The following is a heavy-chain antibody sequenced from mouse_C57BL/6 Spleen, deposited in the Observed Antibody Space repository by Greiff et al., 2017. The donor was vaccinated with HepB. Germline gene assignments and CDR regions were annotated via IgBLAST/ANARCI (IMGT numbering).Heavy chain of an antibody. CDR2: IDPETGGT. CDR3: TRSLFWYYFDY. V-gene: IGHV1-15*01. CDR1: GYTFTDYE. Sequence: QVQLKQSGAELVRPGASVTLSCKASGYTFTDYEMHWVKQTPVHGLEWIGAIDPETGGTAYNQKFKGKAILTADKSSSTAYMELRSLTSEDSAVYYCTRSLFWYYFDYWGQGTTLTVSS. J-gene: IGHJ2*01.